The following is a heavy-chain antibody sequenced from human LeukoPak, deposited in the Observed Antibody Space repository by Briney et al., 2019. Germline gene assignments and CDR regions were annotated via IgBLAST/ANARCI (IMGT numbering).Heavy chain of an antibody. V-gene: IGHV1-69*04. CDR2: IIPILGIA. CDR1: GGTFSSYA. Sequence: GSSVKVSCKASGGTFSSYAISWVRQAPGQGLEWMGRIIPILGIANYAQKFQGRVTITADKSTSTAYMELSSLRSEDTAVYYCARGKYDILTGYQGEIDWFDPWGQGTLVTVSS. CDR3: ARGKYDILTGYQGEIDWFDP. J-gene: IGHJ5*02. D-gene: IGHD3-9*01.